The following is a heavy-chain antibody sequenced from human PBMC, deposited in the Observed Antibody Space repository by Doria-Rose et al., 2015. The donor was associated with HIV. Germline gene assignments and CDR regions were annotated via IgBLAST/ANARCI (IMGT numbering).Heavy chain of an antibody. V-gene: IGHV2-26*01. D-gene: IGHD6-13*01. J-gene: IGHJ4*02. Sequence: QWGPVPVKPTETLTLTCTVSGVSLSSPGMGVSWIRQPPGKALEWLANIFSDDERSYKTSLKSRLTISRGTSKSQVVLTMTDMDPVDTATYYCARIKSSRWYHKYYFDFWGQGTLVIVSA. CDR1: GVSLSSPGMG. CDR3: ARIKSSRWYHKYYFDF. CDR2: IFSDDER.